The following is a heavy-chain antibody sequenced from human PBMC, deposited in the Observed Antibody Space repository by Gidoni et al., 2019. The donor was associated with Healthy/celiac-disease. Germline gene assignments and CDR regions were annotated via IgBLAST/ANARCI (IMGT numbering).Heavy chain of an antibody. CDR3: ARDGAGWCVFDY. J-gene: IGHJ4*02. V-gene: IGHV3-21*01. Sequence: EVQLVESGVGLVKRGGSLRLSCAASGYTFSSYSMNWVRQAPVKGLECVYSISSSSSYISYADSVKGRFTISRDKAKNSLYLQMNSLRAGDTAVYYLARDGAGWCVFDYWGQVTLVTVSS. CDR2: ISSSSSYI. D-gene: IGHD2-21*01. CDR1: GYTFSSYS.